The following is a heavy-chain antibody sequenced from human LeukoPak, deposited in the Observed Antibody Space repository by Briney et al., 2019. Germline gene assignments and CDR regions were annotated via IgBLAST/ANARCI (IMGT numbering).Heavy chain of an antibody. V-gene: IGHV4-39*07. D-gene: IGHD3-10*01. CDR1: GGSNSSSSYY. Sequence: PSETLSLTCTVSGGSNSSSSYYWGWILQPPGKGLEWIGEINHSGSTNYNASLKSRLTISVDTSKNQFSLKLSSVTAADTAVYYCARVGPYKITMVRGIMGYFDSWGQGNLVTASS. CDR2: INHSGST. J-gene: IGHJ4*02. CDR3: ARVGPYKITMVRGIMGYFDS.